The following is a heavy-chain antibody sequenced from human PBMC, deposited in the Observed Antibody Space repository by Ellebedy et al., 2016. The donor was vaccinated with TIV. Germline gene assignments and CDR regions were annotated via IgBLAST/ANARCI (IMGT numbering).Heavy chain of an antibody. V-gene: IGHV4-59*01. CDR2: IFNTGTT. J-gene: IGHJ4*02. CDR3: ARVQLSGGLRLIDL. D-gene: IGHD4-23*01. Sequence: SETLSLTCTVSGGSMSNYYWSWIRQSPGKRLEWIGYIFNTGTTSYNPSLKSRVTMSLETSKKQFSLHLTSVTAADTAVYYCARVQLSGGLRLIDLWGQGTLVTVSS. CDR1: GGSMSNYY.